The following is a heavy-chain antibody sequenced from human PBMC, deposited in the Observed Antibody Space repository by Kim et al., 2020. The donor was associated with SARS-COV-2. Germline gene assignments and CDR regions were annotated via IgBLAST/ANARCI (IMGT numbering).Heavy chain of an antibody. Sequence: ASVKVSCKASGYTFTSYGISWVRQAPGQGLERMGWISGNNGDTKYAQNLQGIGTMTIDTSTNTAHMELRRLTSDDTAVYYSTRDLVVAGVRFEPLGQGIL. CDR3: TRDLVVAGVRFEP. CDR2: ISGNNGDT. J-gene: IGHJ5*02. V-gene: IGHV1-18*01. CDR1: GYTFTSYG. D-gene: IGHD6-19*01.